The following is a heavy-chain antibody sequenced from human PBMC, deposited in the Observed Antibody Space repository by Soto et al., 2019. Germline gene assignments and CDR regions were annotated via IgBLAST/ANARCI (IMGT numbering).Heavy chain of an antibody. Sequence: ATVKVSCKASGGTFSSYAISWVRQAPGQGLEWMGGIIPIFGTANYAQKFQGRVTITADESTSTAYMELSSLRSEDTAVYYCASPGYSSSQGYFDYWGQGTLVTVSS. J-gene: IGHJ4*02. CDR3: ASPGYSSSQGYFDY. CDR2: IIPIFGTA. V-gene: IGHV1-69*13. CDR1: GGTFSSYA. D-gene: IGHD6-13*01.